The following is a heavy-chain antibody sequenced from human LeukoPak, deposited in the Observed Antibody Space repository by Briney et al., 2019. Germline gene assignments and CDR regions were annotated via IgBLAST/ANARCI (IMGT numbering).Heavy chain of an antibody. V-gene: IGHV4-59*11. D-gene: IGHD4-17*01. J-gene: IGHJ4*02. CDR1: GASISTHY. CDR3: ARGTVPHDY. CDR2: IFYTGST. Sequence: SETLSLTCIVSGASISTHYWTWIRQPPGKGLEWIGHIFYTGSTNYNPSLKSRVTISVDTSKNQFSLKLSSVTAADTAVYYCARGTVPHDYWGQGTLVTVSS.